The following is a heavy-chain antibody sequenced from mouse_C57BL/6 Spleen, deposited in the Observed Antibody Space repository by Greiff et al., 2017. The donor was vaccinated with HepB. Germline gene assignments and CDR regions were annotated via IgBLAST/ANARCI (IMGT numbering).Heavy chain of an antibody. CDR1: GFTFSDYY. J-gene: IGHJ4*01. CDR2: INYDGSST. D-gene: IGHD4-1*01. CDR3: ARENWDEENAMDY. V-gene: IGHV5-16*01. Sequence: EVQVVESEGGLVQPGSSMKLSCTASGFTFSDYYMAWVRQVPEKGLEWVANINYDGSSTYYLDSLKSRFIISRDNAKNILYLQMSSLKSEDTATYYCARENWDEENAMDYWGQGTSVTVSS.